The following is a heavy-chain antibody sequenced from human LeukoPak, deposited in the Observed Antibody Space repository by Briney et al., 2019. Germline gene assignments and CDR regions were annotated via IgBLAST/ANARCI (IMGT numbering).Heavy chain of an antibody. CDR2: IYGADTI. D-gene: IGHD4/OR15-4a*01. J-gene: IGHJ4*02. CDR3: ARGARGAYFDY. CDR1: GFTISSSY. V-gene: IGHV3-66*01. Sequence: GSLRLSCAAPGFTISSSYMSWVRQVPGKGLEWVSCIYGADTIYYADFVKDRFTISRDSNRNILYLQMNSLRAEDTAVYYCARGARGAYFDYWGQGTLVTVSS.